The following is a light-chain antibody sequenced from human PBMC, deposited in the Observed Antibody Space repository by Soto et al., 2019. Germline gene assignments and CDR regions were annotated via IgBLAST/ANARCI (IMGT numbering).Light chain of an antibody. CDR1: SSNIGNNY. CDR2: DNN. V-gene: IGLV1-51*01. Sequence: QSVLTQPPSVSAAPGQKVTISCSGSSSNIGNNYVSWYQQLPGTAPKLLIYDNNKRPSGIPDRFSGSKSGTSATLSITGLLTGDEADYYCGTWDSSLSAVVFGGGTKLAVL. CDR3: GTWDSSLSAVV. J-gene: IGLJ2*01.